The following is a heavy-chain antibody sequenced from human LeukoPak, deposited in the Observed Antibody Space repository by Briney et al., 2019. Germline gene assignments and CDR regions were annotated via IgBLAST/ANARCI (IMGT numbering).Heavy chain of an antibody. Sequence: GGSLRLSCAASGFTFSTYTMNWVRQAPGKGLEWVSSIGSTSSDRYYADSVKGRFTISRDNAENSLYLQMNSLRADDTAMYYCAKEGLVGATNYWGQGTLVTVSS. V-gene: IGHV3-21*01. J-gene: IGHJ4*02. CDR3: AKEGLVGATNY. D-gene: IGHD1-26*01. CDR1: GFTFSTYT. CDR2: IGSTSSDR.